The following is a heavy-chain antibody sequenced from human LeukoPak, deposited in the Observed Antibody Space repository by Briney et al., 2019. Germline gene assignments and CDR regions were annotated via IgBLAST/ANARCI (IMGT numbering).Heavy chain of an antibody. CDR3: ARREGSGYCSGGSCYSVPIFDY. Sequence: GGSLRLSCAASGFTFSSYAMSWVRQAPGKGLEWVANIKQDGSEKYYVDSVKGRFTISRDNAKNSLYLQMNSLRAEDTAVYYCARREGSGYCSGGSCYSVPIFDYWGQGTLVTVSS. CDR2: IKQDGSEK. D-gene: IGHD2-15*01. V-gene: IGHV3-7*01. CDR1: GFTFSSYA. J-gene: IGHJ4*02.